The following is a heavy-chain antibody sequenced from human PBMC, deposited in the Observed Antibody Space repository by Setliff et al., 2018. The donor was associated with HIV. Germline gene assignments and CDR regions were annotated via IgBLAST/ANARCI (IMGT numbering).Heavy chain of an antibody. CDR1: GDSISSYY. J-gene: IGHJ6*03. CDR2: IYTSGIT. Sequence: SETLSLTCTVSGDSISSYYWSWIRQPPGKGLEWIGYIYTSGITDYNPSLKSRVTMTRDTSTSTVYMELSSLRSEDTAVYYCARDPAVFGLYYYYYVDVWGKGTTVTVSS. D-gene: IGHD3-16*01. V-gene: IGHV4-4*08. CDR3: ARDPAVFGLYYYYYVDV.